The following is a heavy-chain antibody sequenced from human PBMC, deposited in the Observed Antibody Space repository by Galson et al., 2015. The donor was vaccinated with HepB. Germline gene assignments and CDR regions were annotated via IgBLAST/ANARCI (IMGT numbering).Heavy chain of an antibody. J-gene: IGHJ6*03. V-gene: IGHV3-21*01. CDR3: AREVGPHLGGYMDV. Sequence: SLRLSCAASGFTFSGYSMTWVRQAPGKGLEWVSSFSSSTTYIYYADSVKGRFTISRDNARSSLYLQLNSLRAEDTAVYYCAREVGPHLGGYMDVWGKGTTVTVSS. CDR1: GFTFSGYS. CDR2: FSSSTTYI. D-gene: IGHD1-26*01.